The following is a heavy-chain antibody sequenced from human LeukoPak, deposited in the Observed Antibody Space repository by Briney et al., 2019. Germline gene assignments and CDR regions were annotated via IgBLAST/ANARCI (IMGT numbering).Heavy chain of an antibody. CDR1: GFTFSSYW. Sequence: GESLKISCAASGFTFSSYWMSWVRQAPGKGLEWVANIKQDGSEKYYVDSVKGRFTISRDNAKNSLYLQMNSLRAEDTAVYYCARATLGLDAFDIWGQGTMVTVSS. J-gene: IGHJ3*02. CDR3: ARATLGLDAFDI. CDR2: IKQDGSEK. V-gene: IGHV3-7*01.